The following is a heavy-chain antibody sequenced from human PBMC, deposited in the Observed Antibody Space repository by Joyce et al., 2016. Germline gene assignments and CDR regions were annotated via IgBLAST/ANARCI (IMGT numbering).Heavy chain of an antibody. CDR3: ARSQWLAPLMY. Sequence: QVQLQQWGAGLLKPSETLSLTCAVSGGPFRCFFWTWVRQPPGKGLEWIGDINNSGVTNYNPSLKTRVTCSVDTSKNQFSLKLTSLSAADTAVYYCARSQWLAPLMYWGQGTPVTVSS. D-gene: IGHD6-19*01. CDR2: INNSGVT. J-gene: IGHJ4*02. CDR1: GGPFRCFF. V-gene: IGHV4-34*01.